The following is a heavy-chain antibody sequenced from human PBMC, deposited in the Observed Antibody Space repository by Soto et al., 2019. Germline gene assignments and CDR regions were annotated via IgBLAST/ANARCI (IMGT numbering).Heavy chain of an antibody. J-gene: IGHJ4*02. CDR3: ARGVVF. CDR1: GASISDTIYY. V-gene: IGHV4-31*03. Sequence: PSETLSLTCTVSGASISDTIYYWNWIRQPPGKGLEWIGYIYSRGSTYYKPSLKSRVTISVDKSKNQFSLRLSSVTAADTAVYFCARGVVFWGQGTLVTVSS. CDR2: IYSRGST. D-gene: IGHD2-21*01.